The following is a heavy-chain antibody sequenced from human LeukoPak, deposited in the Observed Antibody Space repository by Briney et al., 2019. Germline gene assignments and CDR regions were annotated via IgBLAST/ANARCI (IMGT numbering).Heavy chain of an antibody. J-gene: IGHJ6*03. CDR1: GGSISSYY. CDR2: IYYSGST. V-gene: IGHV4-59*01. Sequence: PSETLSLTCTVSGGSISSYYWSWIRQPPGKGLEWIGYIYYSGSTNYNPSLKSRVTISVDTSKNQFSLELSPVTAADTAVYYCARVRSSYYYYYYMDVWGRGTTVTVSS. D-gene: IGHD6-13*01. CDR3: ARVRSSYYYYYYMDV.